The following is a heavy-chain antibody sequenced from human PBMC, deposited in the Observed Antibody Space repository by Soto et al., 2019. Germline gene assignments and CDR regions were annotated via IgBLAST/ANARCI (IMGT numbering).Heavy chain of an antibody. CDR2: IYYSGST. D-gene: IGHD6-19*01. CDR1: GCSISSYY. CDR3: ARVGIAVANYWFDP. J-gene: IGHJ5*02. V-gene: IGHV4-59*01. Sequence: SETLSLTCPVSGCSISSYYWSWIRQPPGKGLEWIGYIYYSGSTNYNPSLKSRVTISVDTSKNQFSLKLSSVTAADTAVYYCARVGIAVANYWFDPWGQGTLVTVSS.